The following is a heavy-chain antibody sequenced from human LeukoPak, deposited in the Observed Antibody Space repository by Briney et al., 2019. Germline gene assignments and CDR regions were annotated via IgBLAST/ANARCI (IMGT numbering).Heavy chain of an antibody. D-gene: IGHD1-26*01. CDR3: ARVQNSGSLGGWFDP. Sequence: RASVKVSCKVSGYTLTELSMHWVQQAPGQGLEWMGGIIPIFGTANYAQKFQGRVTITTDESTSTAYMELSSLRSEDTAVYYCARVQNSGSLGGWFDPWGQGTLVTVSS. J-gene: IGHJ5*02. V-gene: IGHV1-69*05. CDR1: GYTLTELS. CDR2: IIPIFGTA.